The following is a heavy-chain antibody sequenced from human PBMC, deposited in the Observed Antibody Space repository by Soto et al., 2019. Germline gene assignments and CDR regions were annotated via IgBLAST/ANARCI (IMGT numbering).Heavy chain of an antibody. D-gene: IGHD3-10*01. J-gene: IGHJ5*02. CDR2: ISYDETYK. CDR3: ARDRTGEDPGGWFDP. V-gene: IGHV3-30-3*01. Sequence: PRGSLRLSCAASGFSFTTYAMHWVRQAPGKGLEWVAGISYDETYKYYAESVEGRFTISRDNSKNTLYLQMNSLRGDDTAVYHCARDRTGEDPGGWFDPWGQGTLVTVSS. CDR1: GFSFTTYA.